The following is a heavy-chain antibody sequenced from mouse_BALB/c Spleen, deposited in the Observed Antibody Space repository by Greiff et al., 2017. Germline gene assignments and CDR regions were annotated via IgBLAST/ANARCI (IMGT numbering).Heavy chain of an antibody. V-gene: IGHV1-63*01. CDR3: ARSLTGTRFAY. Sequence: QVQLQQSGAELVRPGTSVKISCKASGYTFTNYWLGWVKQRPGHGLEWIGDIYPGGGYTNYNEKFKGKATLTADKSSSTAYMQLSSLTSDDSAVYFCARSLTGTRFAYWGQGTLVTVSA. CDR2: IYPGGGYT. D-gene: IGHD4-1*01. J-gene: IGHJ3*01. CDR1: GYTFTNYW.